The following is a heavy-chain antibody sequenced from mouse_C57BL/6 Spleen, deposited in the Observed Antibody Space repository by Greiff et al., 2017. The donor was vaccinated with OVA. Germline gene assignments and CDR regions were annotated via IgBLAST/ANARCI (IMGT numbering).Heavy chain of an antibody. CDR3: ARTELNYGSSGAWFAY. Sequence: LVESGPELVKPGASVKISCKASGYSFTDYNMNWVKQSHGKSLEWIGVINPNYGTTSYNQKFKGKATLTVDQSSSTAYMQLNSLTSEDSAVYYCARTELNYGSSGAWFAYWGQGTLVTVSA. V-gene: IGHV1-39*01. D-gene: IGHD1-1*01. CDR2: INPNYGTT. J-gene: IGHJ3*01. CDR1: GYSFTDYN.